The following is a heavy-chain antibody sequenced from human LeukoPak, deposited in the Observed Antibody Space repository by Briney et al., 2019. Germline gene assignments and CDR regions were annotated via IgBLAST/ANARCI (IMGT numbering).Heavy chain of an antibody. CDR1: GFTFGDYG. CDR2: IRSKAYGGTT. Sequence: PGGSLRLSCTASGFTFGDYGMSWVRQAPGKGLGWVGFIRSKAYGGTTEYAASVKGRFTISRDDSKSIAYLQMNSLKTEDTAVYYCSGSFGELTFFDYWGQGTLVTVSS. D-gene: IGHD3-10*01. J-gene: IGHJ4*02. CDR3: SGSFGELTFFDY. V-gene: IGHV3-49*04.